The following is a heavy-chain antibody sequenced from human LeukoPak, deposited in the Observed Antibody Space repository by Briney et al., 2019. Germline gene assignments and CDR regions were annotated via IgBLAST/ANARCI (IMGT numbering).Heavy chain of an antibody. CDR2: INYRSDNI. CDR1: GFSFSTYS. J-gene: IGHJ4*02. Sequence: GGSLRLSCAASGFSFSTYSMNWVRQAPGKGLEWVSSINYRSDNIYYADSVKGRFTISRDNAKNSLYLQMNSLRAEDTAVYYCARDPALVGCSSTCCYPDYWGQGTLVTVSS. D-gene: IGHD2-2*01. CDR3: ARDPALVGCSSTCCYPDY. V-gene: IGHV3-21*01.